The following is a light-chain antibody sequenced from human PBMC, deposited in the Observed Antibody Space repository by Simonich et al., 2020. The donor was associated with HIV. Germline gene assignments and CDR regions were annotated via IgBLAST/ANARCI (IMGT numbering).Light chain of an antibody. CDR3: QQYYSTPYT. V-gene: IGKV4-1*01. Sequence: DIVMTQSPDSLAVALGERATIKCQSSQSVYNSSHYKNYLAWYQQKPGQPPKLLIYWASTRESGVPDRFSGSGSGTDFTLTISRLQAEDVAVYYCQQYYSTPYTFGQGTKLEIK. CDR1: QSVYNSSHYKNY. J-gene: IGKJ2*01. CDR2: WAS.